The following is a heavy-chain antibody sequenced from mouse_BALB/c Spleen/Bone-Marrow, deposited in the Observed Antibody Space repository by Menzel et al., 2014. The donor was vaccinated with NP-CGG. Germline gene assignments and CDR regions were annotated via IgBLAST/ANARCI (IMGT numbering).Heavy chain of an antibody. CDR3: ASCYYGSSSFVY. Sequence: EVQLQQSGAELVKPGASVKLSCTASGFNIKDTYMHWVKQRPEQGLEWIGRIDPANGNTKYDPKFQGKATITADTSSNTAYLQLSSLTSEDTAVYYCASCYYGSSSFVYWGQGTMVTVSA. CDR2: IDPANGNT. CDR1: GFNIKDTY. V-gene: IGHV14-3*02. D-gene: IGHD1-1*01. J-gene: IGHJ3*01.